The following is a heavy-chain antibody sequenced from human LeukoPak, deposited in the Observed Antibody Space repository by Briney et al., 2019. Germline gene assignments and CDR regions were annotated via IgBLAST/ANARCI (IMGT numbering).Heavy chain of an antibody. J-gene: IGHJ4*02. V-gene: IGHV3-30*18. CDR1: GFTFSSYG. Sequence: SGGSLRLSCAASGFTFSSYGMHWVRQAPGKGLEWVAVISYDGSNKYYADSVKGRFTISRDNSKNTLYLQMNSLRAEDTAVYYCAKDYNWFDYWGQGTLVTVSS. D-gene: IGHD1-20*01. CDR2: ISYDGSNK. CDR3: AKDYNWFDY.